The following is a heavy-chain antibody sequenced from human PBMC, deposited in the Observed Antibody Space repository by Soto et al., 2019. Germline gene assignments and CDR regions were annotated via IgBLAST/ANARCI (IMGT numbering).Heavy chain of an antibody. CDR1: GYTFTSYG. J-gene: IGHJ5*02. V-gene: IGHV1-18*04. D-gene: IGHD2-2*01. Sequence: ASVKVSCKASGYTFTSYGISWVRQAPGQGLEWMGWISAYNGNTNYAQKLQGRVTMTTDTSTSTAYMELRSLRSDDTAVYYCARDRIVVVPAATNWFDPWGQGTLVPVSS. CDR3: ARDRIVVVPAATNWFDP. CDR2: ISAYNGNT.